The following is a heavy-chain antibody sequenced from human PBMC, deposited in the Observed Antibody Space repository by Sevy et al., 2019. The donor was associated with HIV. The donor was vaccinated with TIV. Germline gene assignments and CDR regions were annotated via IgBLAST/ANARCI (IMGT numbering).Heavy chain of an antibody. J-gene: IGHJ6*03. Sequence: GGSLRLSCAASGFTFSSYSMNWVRQAPGKGLEWVSSISSSSSYIYYAHSVKGRFTISRDNAKNSLYLQMNSLRAEDTAVYYCARDRQQLGYYYYYMDVWGKGTTVTVSS. CDR2: ISSSSSYI. CDR1: GFTFSSYS. D-gene: IGHD6-13*01. V-gene: IGHV3-21*01. CDR3: ARDRQQLGYYYYYMDV.